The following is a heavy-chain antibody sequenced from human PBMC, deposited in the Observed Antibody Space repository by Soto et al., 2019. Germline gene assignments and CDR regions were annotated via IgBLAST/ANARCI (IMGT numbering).Heavy chain of an antibody. CDR3: ARSARDLVYYLDY. V-gene: IGHV4-38-2*01. Sequence: SETLSLTCAVSAYSISSGYYWGWIRQPPGKGLEWIGSIHPGGSTYYNPSLKSRVAISVDTSKNQFSLKLSSVTAADTAVYYCARSARDLVYYLDYWGQGTLVT. CDR2: IHPGGST. CDR1: AYSISSGYY. D-gene: IGHD3-10*01. J-gene: IGHJ4*02.